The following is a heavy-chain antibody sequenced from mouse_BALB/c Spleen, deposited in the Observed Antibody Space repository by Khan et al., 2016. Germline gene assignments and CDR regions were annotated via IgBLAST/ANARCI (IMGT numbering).Heavy chain of an antibody. CDR2: ISYSGIT. J-gene: IGHJ4*01. Sequence: EVQLQESGPGLVKPSQSLSLTCTVPGYSITSDYAWNWLRQFPGNKLESMCFISYSGITNYNPFLIRRISITRDTSKNQFLLTLNSVPTEDTDTYCCTRRYYRYDDDLDYWGQGASVTVSS. CDR1: GYSITSDYA. D-gene: IGHD2-14*01. V-gene: IGHV3-2*02. CDR3: TRRYYRYDDDLDY.